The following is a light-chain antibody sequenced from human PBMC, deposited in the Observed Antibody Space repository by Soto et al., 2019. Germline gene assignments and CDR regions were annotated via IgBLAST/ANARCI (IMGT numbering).Light chain of an antibody. CDR2: RSS. CDR1: QTISNY. CDR3: QQYYIYAT. Sequence: DIQMTQSPSTLSASVGDRVTITCRASQTISNYLTWYQQRPGKAPKLLIYRSSILQNGVPSRFSGSGSGTEFTLTISSLQPDDFATYCCQQYYIYATFSQGTMVEI. J-gene: IGKJ1*01. V-gene: IGKV1-5*03.